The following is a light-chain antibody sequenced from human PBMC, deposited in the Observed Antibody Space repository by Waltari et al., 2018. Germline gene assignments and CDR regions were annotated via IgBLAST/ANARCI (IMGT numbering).Light chain of an antibody. V-gene: IGKV1-5*03. Sequence: QLTQSPSTLSASVGDRVTITCRATENLNRWLAWYQQKPGKAPKLLIYKASNLQDGVPSRFSGSGSGTDFTLTISSLQPEDFATYYCQQSYSTPLTFGGGTKVEIK. J-gene: IGKJ4*01. CDR2: KAS. CDR1: ENLNRW. CDR3: QQSYSTPLT.